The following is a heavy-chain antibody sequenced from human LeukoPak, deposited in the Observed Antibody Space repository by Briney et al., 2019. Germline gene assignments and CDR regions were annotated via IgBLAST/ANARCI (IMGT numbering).Heavy chain of an antibody. Sequence: ASVKVSCKASVYTLTVSSMHGVRQAPGQGLEWMGWINPNSGGTNYAQKFQGRVTMTRDTSISTAHMELSRLRSDDTAVYYCPIDRIYYGSGSYYNRAFDIWGQGTMVTVSS. J-gene: IGHJ3*02. V-gene: IGHV1-2*02. CDR2: INPNSGGT. CDR1: VYTLTVSS. CDR3: PIDRIYYGSGSYYNRAFDI. D-gene: IGHD3-10*01.